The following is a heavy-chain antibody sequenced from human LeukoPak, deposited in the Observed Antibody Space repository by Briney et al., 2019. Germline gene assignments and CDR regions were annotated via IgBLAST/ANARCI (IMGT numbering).Heavy chain of an antibody. D-gene: IGHD6-13*01. V-gene: IGHV3-30-3*01. CDR2: LSYDGSNE. CDR1: GFTFSSHA. J-gene: IGHJ4*02. CDR3: ARDISSSSWTIDY. Sequence: GRSLRLSCAASGFTFSSHAMHWVRQAPGKGLEWVAVLSYDGSNEYYADSVKGRFTISRDNSKNTLYLQLNSLRAEDTAVYCCARDISSSSWTIDYWGQGTLVTVSS.